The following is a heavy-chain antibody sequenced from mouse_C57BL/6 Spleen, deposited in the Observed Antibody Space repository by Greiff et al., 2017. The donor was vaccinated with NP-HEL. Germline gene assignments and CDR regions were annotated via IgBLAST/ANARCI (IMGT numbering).Heavy chain of an antibody. CDR1: GFSLTSYG. J-gene: IGHJ1*03. V-gene: IGHV2-3*01. D-gene: IGHD1-1*01. CDR3: AERGGDYCGSSYGWYFDV. Sequence: QVQLKESGPGLVAPSQSLSITCTVSGFSLTSYGVSWVRQPPGKGLEWLGVIWGDGGTNNHSALISRLSIRKENSKSQVFLKLTSLQSDDTTRHYCAERGGDYCGSSYGWYFDVWGTGTTVTVSS. CDR2: IWGDGGT.